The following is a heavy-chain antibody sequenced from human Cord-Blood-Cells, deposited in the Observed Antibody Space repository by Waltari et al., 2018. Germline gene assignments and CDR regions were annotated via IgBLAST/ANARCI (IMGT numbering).Heavy chain of an antibody. J-gene: IGHJ4*02. D-gene: IGHD6-13*01. CDR2: INHSGST. Sequence: QVQLQPWGAGLLTPSETLSLTCAVYAGSFSGYYWSWIRQPPGKGLEWIGEINHSGSTNYNPSLKSRVTISVDTSKNQFSLKLSAVTAADTAVYYCARSELDFDYWGQGTLVTVSS. CDR1: AGSFSGYY. CDR3: ARSELDFDY. V-gene: IGHV4-34*01.